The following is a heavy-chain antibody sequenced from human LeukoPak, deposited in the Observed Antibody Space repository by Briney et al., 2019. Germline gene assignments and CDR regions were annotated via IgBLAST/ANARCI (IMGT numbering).Heavy chain of an antibody. V-gene: IGHV3-74*01. D-gene: IGHD3-10*01. CDR1: GFTFSRSW. CDR2: INSDGSIT. Sequence: GGSLRLCCAASGFTFSRSWMHWVRQASGKGLVWVSRINSDGSITSYADSVKGRFTISRDNAMNTLYLQMNSLRAEDTAVYYCARAESSGSVRWGQGTLVTVSS. J-gene: IGHJ4*02. CDR3: ARAESSGSVR.